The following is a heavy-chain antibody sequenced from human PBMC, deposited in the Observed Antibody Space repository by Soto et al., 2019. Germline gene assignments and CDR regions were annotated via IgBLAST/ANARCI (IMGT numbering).Heavy chain of an antibody. D-gene: IGHD6-13*01. CDR3: ARISAAASNAFDI. V-gene: IGHV3-72*01. Sequence: EVQVVESGGGLVQPGGSLRLSCAGSGFTFSDHYMDWVRQAPGKGLEWVGRSRNKAKRYTTEYAASVKGRFTISRDDSKNSLYLQMNSLKTDDTAVYYCARISAAASNAFDIWGQGTMVTVSS. CDR1: GFTFSDHY. J-gene: IGHJ3*02. CDR2: SRNKAKRYTT.